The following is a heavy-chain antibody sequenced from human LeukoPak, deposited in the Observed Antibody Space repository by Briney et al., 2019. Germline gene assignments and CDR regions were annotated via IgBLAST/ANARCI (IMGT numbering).Heavy chain of an antibody. CDR2: IYSGGST. CDR3: ARDVI. J-gene: IGHJ4*02. V-gene: IGHV3-66*02. Sequence: RXSXAXXGXXVSNNYXSWVRQAPGKGLEWISIIYSGGSTYYADSVKGRFTISRDNSRNTLDLQMDSLRAEDTAVYYCARDVIWGQGAXVTXSS. D-gene: IGHD3-10*01. CDR1: GXXVSNNY.